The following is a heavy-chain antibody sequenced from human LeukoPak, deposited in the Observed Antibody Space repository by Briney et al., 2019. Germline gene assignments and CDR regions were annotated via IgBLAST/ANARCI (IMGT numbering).Heavy chain of an antibody. V-gene: IGHV4-38-2*02. CDR1: GYSISSGYY. J-gene: IGHJ4*02. Sequence: SETLSLTCTVSGYSISSGYYWGWIRQPPGKGLEWIGSIYHSGSTYYNPSLKSRVTISVDTSKNQFSLKLSSVTAADTAVYYCARVVGDYFDYWGQGTLVTVPS. CDR2: IYHSGST. D-gene: IGHD4-17*01. CDR3: ARVVGDYFDY.